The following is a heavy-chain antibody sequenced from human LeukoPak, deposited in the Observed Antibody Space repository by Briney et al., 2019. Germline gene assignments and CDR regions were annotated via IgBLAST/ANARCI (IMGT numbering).Heavy chain of an antibody. Sequence: GRSLRLSCAASGFTFDDYAMHWVRQAPGKGLEWVSGISWNSGTKGYADSVRGRFTISRDNAKNSLYLQMNSLRGEDAALYYCAVLHYYAMDVWGQGTTVTVSS. V-gene: IGHV3-9*01. CDR2: ISWNSGTK. D-gene: IGHD2-8*01. CDR1: GFTFDDYA. CDR3: AVLHYYAMDV. J-gene: IGHJ6*02.